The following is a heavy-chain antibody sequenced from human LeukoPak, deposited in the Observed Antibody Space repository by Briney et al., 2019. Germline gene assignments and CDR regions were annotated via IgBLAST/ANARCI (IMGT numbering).Heavy chain of an antibody. Sequence: ASVNVSCKASGYTFTSYGISWVRQAPGQGLEWMGWISAYNGNTNYAQKLQGRVTMTTDTSTSTAYMELRSLRSDDTAVYYCARDRGAYYDFWSGYSGSGVPVVPGWFDPWGQGTLVTVSS. J-gene: IGHJ5*02. CDR2: ISAYNGNT. D-gene: IGHD3-3*01. V-gene: IGHV1-18*01. CDR1: GYTFTSYG. CDR3: ARDRGAYYDFWSGYSGSGVPVVPGWFDP.